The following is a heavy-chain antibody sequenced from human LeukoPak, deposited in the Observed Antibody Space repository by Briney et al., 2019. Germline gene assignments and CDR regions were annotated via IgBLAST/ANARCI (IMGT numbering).Heavy chain of an antibody. V-gene: IGHV4-39*07. D-gene: IGHD4/OR15-4a*01. CDR3: ARAPYGGATDY. CDR2: IYYSGST. CDR1: GGSISSSSYY. Sequence: KPSETLSLTCTVSGGSISSSSYYWGWIRQPPGKGLEWIGSIYYSGSTNYNPSLKSRVTISVDTSKNQFSLKLSSVTAADTAVYYCARAPYGGATDYWGQGTLVTVSS. J-gene: IGHJ4*02.